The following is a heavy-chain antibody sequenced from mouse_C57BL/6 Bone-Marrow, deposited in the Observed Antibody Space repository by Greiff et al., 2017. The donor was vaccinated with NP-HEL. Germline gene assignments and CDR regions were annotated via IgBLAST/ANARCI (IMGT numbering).Heavy chain of an antibody. CDR2: IRNKANNHAT. CDR3: TSSPYYGSSPYWYFDV. V-gene: IGHV6-6*01. Sequence: EVQLVESGGGLVQPGGSMKLSCAASGFTFSDAWMDWVRQSPEKGLEWVAEIRNKANNHATYYAESEKGRFTISRDDSKSSVYLQMNSLRAEDTGIYYCTSSPYYGSSPYWYFDVWGTGTTVTVSS. D-gene: IGHD1-1*01. CDR1: GFTFSDAW. J-gene: IGHJ1*03.